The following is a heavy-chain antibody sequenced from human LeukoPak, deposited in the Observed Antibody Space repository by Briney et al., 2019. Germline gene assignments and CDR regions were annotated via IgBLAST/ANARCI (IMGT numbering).Heavy chain of an antibody. D-gene: IGHD6-13*01. J-gene: IGHJ6*03. CDR2: IYYSGGT. CDR3: ARTTEAHSWRTRYYDYYMDV. CDR1: GGSISSYY. V-gene: IGHV4-59*01. Sequence: SETLSLTCTVSGGSISSYYWSWMRQPPGKGLEGIGYIYYSGGTNYNPSLKSRVTISVDTSKNQFSLKLSSVTAADTAVYYCARTTEAHSWRTRYYDYYMDVWGKGTTVTVSS.